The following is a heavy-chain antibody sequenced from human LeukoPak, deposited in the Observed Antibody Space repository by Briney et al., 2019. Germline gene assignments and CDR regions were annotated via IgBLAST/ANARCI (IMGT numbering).Heavy chain of an antibody. D-gene: IGHD2-15*01. J-gene: IGHJ4*02. CDR1: LFTFRSYS. V-gene: IGHV3-48*02. Sequence: LSRAHSLFTFRSYSMNWVRPAPGRGREWVSYIYSSNSTIYYADSVKGRFTISRDNAQNPLYLQNNIRRDDGTAVYYCAREKKARYCSGGRCYSDYWGQGTLVTVSS. CDR2: IYSSNSTI. CDR3: AREKKARYCSGGRCYSDY.